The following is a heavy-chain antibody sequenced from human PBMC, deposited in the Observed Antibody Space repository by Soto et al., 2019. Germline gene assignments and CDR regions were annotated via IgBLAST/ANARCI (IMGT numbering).Heavy chain of an antibody. V-gene: IGHV1-46*01. CDR2: FNPTGDTA. CDR3: ARGGRIVDTGIGYYYYHAMDV. J-gene: IGHJ6*02. CDR1: GYTFTSYY. Sequence: ASVKVSCKSSGYTFTSYYIHWVRQAPGQGLEWMGIFNPTGDTASYAQKLQGRVTMTRDTSTGTAYMELGSLRSEDTAVYYCARGGRIVDTGIGYYYYHAMDVWGQGTTVTVS. D-gene: IGHD5-18*01.